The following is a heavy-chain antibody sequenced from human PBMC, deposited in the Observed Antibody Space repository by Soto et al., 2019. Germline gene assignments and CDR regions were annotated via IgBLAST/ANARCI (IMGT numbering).Heavy chain of an antibody. CDR3: AKERRTTVTTP. V-gene: IGHV3-30*18. CDR1: GFTFSSYG. Sequence: QVQLVESGGGVVQPGRSLRLSCAASGFTFSSYGMHWVRQAPGKGLEWVAVISYDGSNKYYADSVKGRFTISRDNSKNTLYLQMNSLRAEDTAVYYCAKERRTTVTTPWGKGTLVTVSS. D-gene: IGHD4-17*01. J-gene: IGHJ5*02. CDR2: ISYDGSNK.